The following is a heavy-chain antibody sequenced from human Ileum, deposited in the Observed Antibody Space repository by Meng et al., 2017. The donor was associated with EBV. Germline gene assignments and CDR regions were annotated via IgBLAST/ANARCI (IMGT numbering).Heavy chain of an antibody. V-gene: IGHV4-4*02. CDR3: AKNGEKYFEY. J-gene: IGHJ4*02. CDR1: GGSISVINW. CDR2: MSDSGIT. Sequence: QVQLQESGPGLVNPSGTLSLTVAVSGGSISVINWWSWVRQSPEKGLEWIGEMSDSGITHYNPSLKSRVTISADKSNNQFSLKLTSVTSADTAVYFCAKNGEKYFEYWGQGTLVTVSS.